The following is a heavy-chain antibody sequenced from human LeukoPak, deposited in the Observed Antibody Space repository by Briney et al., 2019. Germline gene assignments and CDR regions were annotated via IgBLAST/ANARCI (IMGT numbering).Heavy chain of an antibody. CDR3: ARAVGFYGSGSYYNLYWYFDN. V-gene: IGHV4-61*02. Sequence: SQTLSLTCTVSSGSISRGSYYWSWIRQPAGKGLEWIGRIYSSGSTNYKPSLKSRVSLSVDTSKNQFSLKLSSVTAADTAVYYCARAVGFYGSGSYYNLYWYFDNWGQGTLVTVSS. J-gene: IGHJ4*02. CDR2: IYSSGST. CDR1: SGSISRGSYY. D-gene: IGHD3-10*01.